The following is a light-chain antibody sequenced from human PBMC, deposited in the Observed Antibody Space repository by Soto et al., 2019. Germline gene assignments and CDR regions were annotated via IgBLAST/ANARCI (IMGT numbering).Light chain of an antibody. CDR3: SSFTSSSTLGYV. CDR1: SSDVGGYNY. V-gene: IGLV2-14*01. Sequence: QSALTQPASVSGSPGQSITISCTGTSSDVGGYNYVSWYQQRPGKAPKIMIYEVSNRPSGVSNRFSGSKSGNTASLTISGLQAEDEADYYCSSFTSSSTLGYVFGTGTKVTVL. CDR2: EVS. J-gene: IGLJ1*01.